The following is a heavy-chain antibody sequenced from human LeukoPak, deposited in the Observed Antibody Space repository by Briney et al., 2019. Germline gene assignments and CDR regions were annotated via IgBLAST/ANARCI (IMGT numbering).Heavy chain of an antibody. V-gene: IGHV3-11*04. Sequence: GGSLRLSCAASGFTFSDSYMTWVRQAPGKGVEWVAYISGSGHDINYSDSVKGRFTISRDNAKNSLYLQMSSLRVEDTAVYYCTRDPRHFDSCGQGTLVSVSS. CDR1: GFTFSDSY. J-gene: IGHJ5*01. CDR2: ISGSGHDI. CDR3: TRDPRHFDS. D-gene: IGHD6-6*01.